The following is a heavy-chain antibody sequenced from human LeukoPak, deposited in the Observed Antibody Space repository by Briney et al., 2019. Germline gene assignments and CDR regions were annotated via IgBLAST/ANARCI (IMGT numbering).Heavy chain of an antibody. Sequence: SETLSLTCTVSGGSISSYYWSWIRQPPGKGLEWIGYIYYSGSTNYNPSLKSRISISVDTSKNQFSLKLSSVTAADTAVYYCARTAEGGYTYNYFYYYYMDVWGKGTTVTISS. J-gene: IGHJ6*03. CDR3: ARTAEGGYTYNYFYYYYMDV. CDR2: IYYSGST. V-gene: IGHV4-59*01. D-gene: IGHD5-18*01. CDR1: GGSISSYY.